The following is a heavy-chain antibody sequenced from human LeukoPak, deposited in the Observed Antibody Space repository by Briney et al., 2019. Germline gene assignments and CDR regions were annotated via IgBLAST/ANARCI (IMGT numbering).Heavy chain of an antibody. D-gene: IGHD3-16*02. CDR2: ITSSSYI. CDR3: ARDREGDYIWGSYRPDWFDP. V-gene: IGHV3-21*01. J-gene: IGHJ5*02. Sequence: GGSLRLSCAASGFTFSSYSMNWVRQAPGKGLERVSSITSSSYIYYSDSVKGRFTISRDNAKNSLYLQMNSLRAEDTAVYYCARDREGDYIWGSYRPDWFDPWGQGTLVTVSS. CDR1: GFTFSSYS.